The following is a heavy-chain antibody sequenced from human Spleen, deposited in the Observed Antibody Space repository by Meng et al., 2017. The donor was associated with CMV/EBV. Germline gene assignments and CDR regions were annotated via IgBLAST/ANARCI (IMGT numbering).Heavy chain of an antibody. CDR1: GYTFTGYY. J-gene: IGHJ4*02. CDR3: ASGYSYGSLTFDY. V-gene: IGHV1-2*02. CDR2: INPNSGDS. Sequence: ASVKVSCKAPGYTFTGYYMHWVRQAPGQGLEWMGWINPNSGDSNYAQKLQDRVTMTRDTSITTAYMELSRLRSDDMAVYYCASGYSYGSLTFDYWGQGTLVTVSS. D-gene: IGHD5-18*01.